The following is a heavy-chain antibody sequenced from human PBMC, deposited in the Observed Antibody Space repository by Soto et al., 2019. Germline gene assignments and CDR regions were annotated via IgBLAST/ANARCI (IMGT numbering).Heavy chain of an antibody. CDR3: DRVVIPDYDRSGYLDY. V-gene: IGHV4-30-2*01. CDR1: GGSISSGGYS. CDR2: IYHSGST. J-gene: IGHJ4*02. Sequence: QLQLQESGSGLVKPSQTLSLTCAVSGGSISSGGYSWSWIRQPPGKGLEWLGYIYHSGSTYYNPSLKVRGPISIDRAKNQFSLKLRSVTAADTAVYYCDRVVIPDYDRSGYLDYWGQGTLVTVSS. D-gene: IGHD3-22*01.